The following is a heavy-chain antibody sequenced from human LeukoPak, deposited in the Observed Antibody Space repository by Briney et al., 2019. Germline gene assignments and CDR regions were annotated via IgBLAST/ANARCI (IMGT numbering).Heavy chain of an antibody. CDR2: IDRSSSII. J-gene: IGHJ4*02. Sequence: PGGSLRLSCAASGFTFSNYNMDWVRQAPGKGLEWVSYIDRSSSIIYYADSVMGRFTISRDNAKNSLYLQMNSLRAEDSAVYYCARGGNVGAEIDYWGQGILVTVSS. CDR1: GFTFSNYN. V-gene: IGHV3-48*01. D-gene: IGHD1-26*01. CDR3: ARGGNVGAEIDY.